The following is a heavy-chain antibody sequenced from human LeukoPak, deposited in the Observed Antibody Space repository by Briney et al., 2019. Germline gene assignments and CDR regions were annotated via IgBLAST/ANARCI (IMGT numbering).Heavy chain of an antibody. V-gene: IGHV3-15*01. Sequence: PGGSLRLSCAASAFTFSTYAMHWVRQAPGKGLEWVGRIKAKAHGGTIEYAAPVKGRFTISRDDSKNTLYLQMNSLKTEDTAVYYCTTDGVGVEGATYDNWGQGTLVSVSS. J-gene: IGHJ4*02. CDR2: IKAKAHGGTI. D-gene: IGHD1-26*01. CDR1: AFTFSTYA. CDR3: TTDGVGVEGATYDN.